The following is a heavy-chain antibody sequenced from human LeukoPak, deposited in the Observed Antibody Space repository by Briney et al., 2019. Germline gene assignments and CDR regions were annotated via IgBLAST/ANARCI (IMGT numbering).Heavy chain of an antibody. CDR2: INPSGGST. V-gene: IGHV1-46*01. D-gene: IGHD3-22*01. CDR3: AREGGNYYYDSSGYHPAYFDY. Sequence: ASVKVSCKASGYTFTSYYMHWVRQAPGQGLEWMGIINPSGGSTSYAQKFQGRVTMTRDTSTSTVYKELSSLRSEDTAVYYCAREGGNYYYDSSGYHPAYFDYWGQGTLVTVSS. J-gene: IGHJ4*02. CDR1: GYTFTSYY.